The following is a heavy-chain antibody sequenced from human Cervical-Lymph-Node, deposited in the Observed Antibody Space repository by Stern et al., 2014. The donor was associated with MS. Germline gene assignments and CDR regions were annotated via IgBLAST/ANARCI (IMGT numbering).Heavy chain of an antibody. Sequence: VQLVESGAEVKKPGSSVKVSCKASGGTFSSYAISWVRQAPGQGLEWMGGIIPIFGTANYAQKFQGRVTLTADESTSTAYMELSSLRSEDTAVYYCARESGTYYYDSSGYYYGYWGQGTLVTVSS. D-gene: IGHD3-22*01. CDR1: GGTFSSYA. CDR2: IIPIFGTA. J-gene: IGHJ4*02. V-gene: IGHV1-69*01. CDR3: ARESGTYYYDSSGYYYGY.